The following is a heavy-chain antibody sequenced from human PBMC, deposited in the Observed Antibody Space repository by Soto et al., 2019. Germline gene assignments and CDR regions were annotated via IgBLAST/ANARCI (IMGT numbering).Heavy chain of an antibody. J-gene: IGHJ5*02. D-gene: IGHD6-19*01. CDR2: ISSSGSTI. V-gene: IGHV3-11*01. Sequence: PGGSLRLSCAASGFTFSDYYMSWIRQAPGKGLEWVSYISSSGSTIYYADSVKGRFTISRDNAKNSLYLQMNSLRAEDTAVYYCARDSRIAVAVGWFDPWGQGTLVTVSS. CDR3: ARDSRIAVAVGWFDP. CDR1: GFTFSDYY.